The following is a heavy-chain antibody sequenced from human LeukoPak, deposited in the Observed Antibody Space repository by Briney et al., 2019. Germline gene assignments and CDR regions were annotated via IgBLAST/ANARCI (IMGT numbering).Heavy chain of an antibody. CDR1: GFTFSSYG. CDR2: ISYDGSNK. V-gene: IGHV3-30*03. D-gene: IGHD6-13*01. J-gene: IGHJ6*04. Sequence: GGSLRLSCAASGFTFSSYGMHWVRQAPGKGLEWVAVISYDGSNKYYRDSVKGRFTIYRDNSKNTLYLQMNSLRAEDTAVYYCAISGPAAAGTSYYYGMDVWGKGTTVTVSS. CDR3: AISGPAAAGTSYYYGMDV.